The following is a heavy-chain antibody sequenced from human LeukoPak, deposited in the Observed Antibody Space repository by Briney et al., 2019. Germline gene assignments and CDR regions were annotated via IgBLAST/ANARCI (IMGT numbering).Heavy chain of an antibody. V-gene: IGHV4-39*01. J-gene: IGHJ4*02. CDR2: IYYSGST. D-gene: IGHD2-15*01. CDR1: GGSISSSSYY. Sequence: KPSETLSLTCTVSGGSISSSSYYWGWIRQPPGKGLEWIGSIYYSGSTYYNPSLKSRVTISVDTSKNQFSPKLSSVTAADTAVYYCARLLDCSGGSCYSAGGYWGQGTLVTVSS. CDR3: ARLLDCSGGSCYSAGGY.